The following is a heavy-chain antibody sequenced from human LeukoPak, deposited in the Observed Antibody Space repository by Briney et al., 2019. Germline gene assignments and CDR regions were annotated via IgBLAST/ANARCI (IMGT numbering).Heavy chain of an antibody. CDR1: GFSFKTFG. Sequence: GGSLRLSCAASGFSFKTFGMHWVRQTPGKGLEWVSHISKDEINKYYADSVKGRFTISRDTSKNTLFLQMNSLRVEDTAVYFCAKDDPVLEYWGQGTLVTVSS. J-gene: IGHJ4*02. V-gene: IGHV3-30*18. CDR3: AKDDPVLEY. CDR2: ISKDEINK.